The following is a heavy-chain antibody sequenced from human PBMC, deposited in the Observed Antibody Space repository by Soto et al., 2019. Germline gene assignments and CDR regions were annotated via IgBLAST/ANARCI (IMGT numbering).Heavy chain of an antibody. D-gene: IGHD5-18*01. CDR3: ARHQGIQLWFGASDI. Sequence: SETLSLTCTASGGSISSSSYYWGWIRQPPGKGLEWIGTIYYSGSTYYNPSLKSRVTISVDTSKNQFSLKLSSVTAADTAVYYCARHQGIQLWFGASDIWGQGTMVTVSS. J-gene: IGHJ3*02. CDR2: IYYSGST. CDR1: GGSISSSSYY. V-gene: IGHV4-39*01.